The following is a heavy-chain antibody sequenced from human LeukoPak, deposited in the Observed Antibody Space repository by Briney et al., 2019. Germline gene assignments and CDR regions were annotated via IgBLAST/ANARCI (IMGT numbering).Heavy chain of an antibody. J-gene: IGHJ4*02. CDR2: IYTSGST. CDR3: ARDNGLRFFDY. D-gene: IGHD3-3*01. V-gene: IGHV4-4*07. Sequence: SETLSLTCTVSGGSISSYYWSWIRQPAGKELEWIGRIYTSGSTNYNLSLKRRLTMSVDTSKNQFSLKLSSVTAADTAVYYCARDNGLRFFDYWGQGTLVTVSS. CDR1: GGSISSYY.